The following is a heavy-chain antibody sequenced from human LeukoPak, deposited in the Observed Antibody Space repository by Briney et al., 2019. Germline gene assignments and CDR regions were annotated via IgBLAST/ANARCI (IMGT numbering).Heavy chain of an antibody. CDR3: ARARLGGSHFDY. CDR2: IGTAGDT. J-gene: IGHJ4*02. V-gene: IGHV3-13*04. CDR1: GFTFSSYD. D-gene: IGHD3-16*01. Sequence: QSGGSLRLSCAASGFTFSSYDMHWVRQATGKGLEWVSAIGTAGDTYYPGSVKGRFTISRENAKNSLYLQMNSLRAGDTAVYYCARARLGGSHFDYWGQGTLVTVSS.